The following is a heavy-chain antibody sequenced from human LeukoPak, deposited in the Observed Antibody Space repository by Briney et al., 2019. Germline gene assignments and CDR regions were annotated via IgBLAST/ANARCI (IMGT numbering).Heavy chain of an antibody. CDR2: INPKSGGT. CDR3: ARGATLLWFGEPPDY. D-gene: IGHD3-10*01. Sequence: GASVKVSCKASGYTFTGTFMHWVRQAPGKGLEWMGYINPKSGGTKYAQNLQGRVTMTRDTSINTAYMEMSGLRSEDTAVYYCARGATLLWFGEPPDYWGQGTLVTVSS. CDR1: GYTFTGTF. V-gene: IGHV1-2*02. J-gene: IGHJ4*02.